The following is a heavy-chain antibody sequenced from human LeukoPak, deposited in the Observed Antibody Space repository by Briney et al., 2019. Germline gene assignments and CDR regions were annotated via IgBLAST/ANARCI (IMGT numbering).Heavy chain of an antibody. CDR2: IRSKAYGGTT. D-gene: IGHD6-19*01. CDR1: GFTFGDYA. CDR3: TRDVRVAVAGTLWGYYYYYMDV. V-gene: IGHV3-49*03. Sequence: AGGSLRLSCTASGFTFGDYAMSWFRQAPGKGLEWVGFIRSKAYGGTTEYAASVKGRFTISRDDSKSIAYLQMNSLKTEDTAVYYCTRDVRVAVAGTLWGYYYYYMDVWGKGTTVTVSS. J-gene: IGHJ6*03.